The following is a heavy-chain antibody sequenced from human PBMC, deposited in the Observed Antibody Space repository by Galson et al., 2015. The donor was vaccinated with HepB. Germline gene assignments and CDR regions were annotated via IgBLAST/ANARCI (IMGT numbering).Heavy chain of an antibody. Sequence: SLRLSCAASGFTFSSYAMHWVRQAPGKGLEWVAVISYDGSNKYYADSVKGRFTISRDNSKNTLYLQMNSLRAEDTAVYYCARDPLIVIPPYCSSTSCYWRGWFDPWGQGTLVTVSS. CDR3: ARDPLIVIPPYCSSTSCYWRGWFDP. D-gene: IGHD2-2*01. CDR2: ISYDGSNK. J-gene: IGHJ5*02. CDR1: GFTFSSYA. V-gene: IGHV3-30-3*01.